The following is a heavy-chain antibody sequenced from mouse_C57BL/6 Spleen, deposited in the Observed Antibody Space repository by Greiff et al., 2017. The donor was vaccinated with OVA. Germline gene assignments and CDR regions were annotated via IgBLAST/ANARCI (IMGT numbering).Heavy chain of an antibody. CDR2: ISYDGSN. CDR1: GYSITSGYY. J-gene: IGHJ3*01. D-gene: IGHD3-1*01. Sequence: EVKLVESGPGLVKPSQSLSLTCSVTGYSITSGYYWNWIRQFPGNKLEWMGYISYDGSNNYNPSLKNRISITRDTSKNQFFLKLNSVTTEDTATYYCARAPGGPWFAYWGQGTLVTVSA. CDR3: ARAPGGPWFAY. V-gene: IGHV3-6*01.